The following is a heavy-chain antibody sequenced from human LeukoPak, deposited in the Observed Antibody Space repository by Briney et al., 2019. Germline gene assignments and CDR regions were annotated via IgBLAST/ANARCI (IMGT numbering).Heavy chain of an antibody. J-gene: IGHJ4*02. Sequence: PGGSLRLSCAASGFIFSSYAMSWVRQAPGKGLEWVSTISVSGGGTYYADSVKGRFTISRDNSKNTLYLQMNSLRADDTAVYYCAKGRWTLDYWGQGTLVTVSS. D-gene: IGHD3/OR15-3a*01. CDR2: ISVSGGGT. CDR1: GFIFSSYA. V-gene: IGHV3-23*01. CDR3: AKGRWTLDY.